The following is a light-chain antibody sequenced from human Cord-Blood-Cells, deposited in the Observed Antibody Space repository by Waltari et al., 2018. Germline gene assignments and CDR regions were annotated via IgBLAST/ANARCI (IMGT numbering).Light chain of an antibody. CDR1: SSDVGGYKY. CDR3: SSYTSSSTLVV. CDR2: DVS. J-gene: IGLJ2*01. V-gene: IGLV2-14*01. Sequence: QSALTQPASVSGSPGQSITISCTGTSSDVGGYKYVHWYQQHPGKAPKLMIYDVSNRPSGVSNRFSGSKSGNTASLTISGLQAEDEADYYCSSYTSSSTLVVFGGGTKLTVL.